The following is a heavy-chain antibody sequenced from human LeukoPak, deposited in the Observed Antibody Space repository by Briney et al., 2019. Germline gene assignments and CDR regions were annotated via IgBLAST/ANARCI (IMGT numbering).Heavy chain of an antibody. D-gene: IGHD3-3*01. J-gene: IGHJ3*02. CDR3: ASETIFGVSKAFDI. Sequence: TASETLSLTCAVSGYSISSCYYWGWIRQPPGKGVEWIGRYYHSGSTYYNPSLKIRDPIAVGTSKNQFSLKLSSVTAADTAVYYCASETIFGVSKAFDIGGKGTMVTVS. CDR2: YYHSGST. V-gene: IGHV4-38-2*01. CDR1: GYSISSCYY.